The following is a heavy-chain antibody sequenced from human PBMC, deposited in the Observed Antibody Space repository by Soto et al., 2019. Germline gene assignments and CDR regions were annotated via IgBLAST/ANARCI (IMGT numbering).Heavy chain of an antibody. CDR1: GLTFSSFA. D-gene: IGHD2-15*01. V-gene: IGHV3-23*01. CDR2: ISVSGTYT. Sequence: PGGSLRLSCAVSGLTFSSFAMNWVRQAPGKGLEWVSTISVSGTYTYYADSVKGRFTISRDNSKNTVYLQMNSLRADDTAMYYCATRHLEHCSGGTCNTFAFWGQGTLVTVSS. CDR3: ATRHLEHCSGGTCNTFAF. J-gene: IGHJ4*02.